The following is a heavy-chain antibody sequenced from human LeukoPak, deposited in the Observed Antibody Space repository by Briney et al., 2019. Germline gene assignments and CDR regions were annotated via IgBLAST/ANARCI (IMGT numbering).Heavy chain of an antibody. Sequence: SVNVFCRASGYTYTSYRMHWVRQAPGQGLEWMGIIHPSGGSSRYAKKFQGRITMARDTSTGTVYMELSRLRSEDTDVYDCARGGVAIQDLNYFDYWGQGTLVTVSS. V-gene: IGHV1-46*01. J-gene: IGHJ4*02. D-gene: IGHD2-21*01. CDR1: GYTYTSYR. CDR2: IHPSGGSS. CDR3: ARGGVAIQDLNYFDY.